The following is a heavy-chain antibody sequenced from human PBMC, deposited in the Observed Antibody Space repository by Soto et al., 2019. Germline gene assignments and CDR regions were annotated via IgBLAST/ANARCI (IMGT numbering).Heavy chain of an antibody. D-gene: IGHD6-13*01. V-gene: IGHV3-30*18. CDR3: AKESRGSSSWIDY. J-gene: IGHJ4*02. Sequence: PGGSLRLSCAASGFTFSSYGMHWVRQAPGKGLEWVAVISYDGSNKYYADSVKGRFTISRDNSKNTLYLQMNSLRAEDTAVYYCAKESRGSSSWIDYWGQGTLVTVS. CDR2: ISYDGSNK. CDR1: GFTFSSYG.